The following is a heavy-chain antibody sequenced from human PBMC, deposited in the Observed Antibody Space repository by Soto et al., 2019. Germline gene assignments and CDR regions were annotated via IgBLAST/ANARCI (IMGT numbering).Heavy chain of an antibody. V-gene: IGHV1-69*13. CDR1: GGTFSSYA. CDR3: ARDGYQEDYYYGMDV. Sequence: SVKVSCNASGGTFSSYAISWVRQAPGQGLEWMGGIIPIFGTANYAQKIQGRVTINADESTSTAYMELSSLRSEDTAVYYCARDGYQEDYYYGMDVWGQGTTVTVSS. J-gene: IGHJ6*02. CDR2: IIPIFGTA. D-gene: IGHD3-22*01.